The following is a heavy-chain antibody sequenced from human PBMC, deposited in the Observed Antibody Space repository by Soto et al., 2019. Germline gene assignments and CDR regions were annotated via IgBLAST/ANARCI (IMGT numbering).Heavy chain of an antibody. V-gene: IGHV1-69*13. CDR1: GGTFSSYA. J-gene: IGHJ6*02. Sequence: SVKVSCKASGGTFSSYAISWVRQAPGQGLEWMGGIIPIFGTANYAQKFQGRVTITADESTSTAYMELSSLRSEDTAVYYCARDRGSYYYYYGMDVWGQGTTVTVSS. CDR3: ARDRGSYYYYYGMDV. D-gene: IGHD1-26*01. CDR2: IIPIFGTA.